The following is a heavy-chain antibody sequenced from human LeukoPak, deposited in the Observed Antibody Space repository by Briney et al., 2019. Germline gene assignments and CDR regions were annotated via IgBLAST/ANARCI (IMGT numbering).Heavy chain of an antibody. D-gene: IGHD6-19*01. CDR1: GFTFSSYG. J-gene: IGHJ4*02. CDR3: GRYSSGYIVY. CDR2: IWYDGSKT. V-gene: IGHV3-33*08. Sequence: PGRSLRLSCAASGFTFSSYGMHWVRQAPGKGLEWVAVIWYDGSKTYYADSVKGRFTISRDDSKSIAYLQMNSLKTEDTAVYYCGRYSSGYIVYWGQGTLVTVSS.